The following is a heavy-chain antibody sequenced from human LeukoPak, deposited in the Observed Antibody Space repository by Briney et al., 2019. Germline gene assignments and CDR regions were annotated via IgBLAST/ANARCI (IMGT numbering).Heavy chain of an antibody. CDR2: INWNGGST. CDR1: GFTFSSYS. Sequence: GGSLRLSCAASGFTFSSYSMSWVRQAPGKGLEWVSGINWNGGSTGYADSVKGRFTISRDNAKNSLYLQMNSLRAEDTALYHCARGMDTAMVIGFPFDYWGQGTLVTVSS. V-gene: IGHV3-20*01. D-gene: IGHD5-18*01. CDR3: ARGMDTAMVIGFPFDY. J-gene: IGHJ4*02.